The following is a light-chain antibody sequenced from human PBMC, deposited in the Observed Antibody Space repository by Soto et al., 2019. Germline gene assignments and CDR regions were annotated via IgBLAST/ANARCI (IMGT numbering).Light chain of an antibody. J-gene: IGKJ1*01. CDR3: QQRGNWPLT. CDR1: QSVSSY. Sequence: EIVLTQSPATLSLSPGERATLSCRASQSVSSYFAWYQQKPGQAPRLLIYDASNEATGLPARFSGSGSGTDFTLTISSPEPEDFAVYYCQQRGNWPLTFGQGTKVDIK. CDR2: DAS. V-gene: IGKV3-11*01.